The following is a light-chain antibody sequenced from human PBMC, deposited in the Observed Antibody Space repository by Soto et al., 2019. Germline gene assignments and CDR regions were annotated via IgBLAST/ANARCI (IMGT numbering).Light chain of an antibody. Sequence: EIVLTQSPGPLSLSPGERATLSCRSSQRVDDSHLAWYQLRPGQAPRLLIYGASTRATGIPDRFSGSGSGTDCTLTISRLESEDVAVYHCQQYGSSPLTLGGGTKVDIK. J-gene: IGKJ4*01. CDR1: QRVDDSH. CDR2: GAS. CDR3: QQYGSSPLT. V-gene: IGKV3-20*01.